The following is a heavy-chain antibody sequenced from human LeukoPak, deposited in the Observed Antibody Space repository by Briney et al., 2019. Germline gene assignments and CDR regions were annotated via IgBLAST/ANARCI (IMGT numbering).Heavy chain of an antibody. CDR1: GGSISSYY. Sequence: SETLSLTCTVSGGSISSYYWSWIRQPAGKGLEWIGRIYTSGSTNYNPSLKSRVTMSVDTSKNQFSLKLSSVTAADTAVYYCARDRSDYGDPDAFDIWGQGTMVTVSS. J-gene: IGHJ3*02. CDR3: ARDRSDYGDPDAFDI. V-gene: IGHV4-4*07. CDR2: IYTSGST. D-gene: IGHD4-17*01.